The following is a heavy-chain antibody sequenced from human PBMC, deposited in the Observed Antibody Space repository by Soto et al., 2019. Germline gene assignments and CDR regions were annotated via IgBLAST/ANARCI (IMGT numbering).Heavy chain of an antibody. CDR3: ARVVDTAMANDAFDI. D-gene: IGHD5-18*01. J-gene: IGHJ3*02. V-gene: IGHV4-31*03. CDR2: IYYSGST. Sequence: SETLSLTCTVSSGSISSGGYYWSWIRQHPGKGLEWIGYIYYSGSTYYNPSLKSRVTISVDTSKNQFSLKLSSVTAADTAVYYCARVVDTAMANDAFDIWGQGTMVTVS. CDR1: SGSISSGGYY.